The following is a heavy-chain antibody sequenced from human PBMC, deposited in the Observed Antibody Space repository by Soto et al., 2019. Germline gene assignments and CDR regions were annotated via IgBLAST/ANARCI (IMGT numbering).Heavy chain of an antibody. CDR2: IYYSGST. J-gene: IGHJ5*02. Sequence: KPSETLSLTCTVSGGSISSGDYYWRWIRQPPGKGLEWIGYIYYSGSTYYNPSLKSRVTISVDTSKNQFSLKLSSVTAADTAVYYCARDKGTGTSNWFDPWGQGTLVTVYS. V-gene: IGHV4-30-4*01. CDR3: ARDKGTGTSNWFDP. CDR1: GGSISSGDYY. D-gene: IGHD1-7*01.